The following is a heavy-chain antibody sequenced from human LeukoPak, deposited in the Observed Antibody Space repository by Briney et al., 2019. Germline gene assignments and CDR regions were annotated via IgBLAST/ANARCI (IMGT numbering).Heavy chain of an antibody. D-gene: IGHD2/OR15-2a*01. CDR2: IYYGGTT. CDR3: ARGFTLFDP. Sequence: SETLSLTCIVSGGSISHYYWNWIRQPPGKGLEWIGYIYYGGTTNYNPSLKSRVTISVDTSKNQFSLKLSSVTTADTAVYYCARGFTLFDPWGQGTLVTVSS. V-gene: IGHV4-59*01. CDR1: GGSISHYY. J-gene: IGHJ5*02.